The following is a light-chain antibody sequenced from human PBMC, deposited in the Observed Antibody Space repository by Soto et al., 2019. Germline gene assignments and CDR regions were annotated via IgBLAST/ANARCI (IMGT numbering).Light chain of an antibody. Sequence: QSVLTQPPSVSAAPGQRVTIFCSGSSSTIGNNYVSWYQQLPETAPILLIYDNYYRPSGIPDRFSGSKSGTSATLVITGVQTGDEADYYCGTWDSNLDNGVVFGGGTKVTVL. CDR1: SSTIGNNY. V-gene: IGLV1-51*01. J-gene: IGLJ2*01. CDR3: GTWDSNLDNGVV. CDR2: DNY.